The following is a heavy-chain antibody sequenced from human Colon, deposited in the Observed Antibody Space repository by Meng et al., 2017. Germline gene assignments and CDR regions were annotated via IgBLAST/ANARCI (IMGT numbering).Heavy chain of an antibody. D-gene: IGHD4-23*01. CDR1: GASVSVNSY. CDR3: ARHGGYYQDF. J-gene: IGHJ4*02. Sequence: VRLQGSGPGLVQSSEPLSLACFVSGASVSVNSYWSGVRKPPGRGLELIGQIDHRGSAYYRPALNSRVTMSLDKSRNQFSLRLTSVTAADTAVYYCARHGGYYQDFWGQGTLVTVSS. CDR2: IDHRGSA. V-gene: IGHV4/OR15-8*01.